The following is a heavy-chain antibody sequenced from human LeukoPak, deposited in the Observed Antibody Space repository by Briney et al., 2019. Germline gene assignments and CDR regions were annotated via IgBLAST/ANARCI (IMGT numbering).Heavy chain of an antibody. J-gene: IGHJ6*02. Sequence: KPGGSLRLSCAASGFTFSDYYMSWIRQAPGKGLEWVSYISSSGSTIYYADSVKGRFTISRDNAKNSLYLQMNSLRAEDTAVYYCARDRREMATTIIGIGFYYYYGMDVWGQGTTVTVSS. V-gene: IGHV3-11*04. CDR1: GFTFSDYY. D-gene: IGHD5-24*01. CDR2: ISSSGSTI. CDR3: ARDRREMATTIIGIGFYYYYGMDV.